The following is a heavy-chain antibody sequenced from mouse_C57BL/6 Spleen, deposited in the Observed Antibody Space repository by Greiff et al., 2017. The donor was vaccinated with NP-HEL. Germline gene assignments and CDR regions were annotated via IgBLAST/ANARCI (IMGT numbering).Heavy chain of an antibody. J-gene: IGHJ2*01. V-gene: IGHV1-47*01. D-gene: IGHD1-1*01. Sequence: VKLMESGAELVKPGASVKMSCKASGYTFTNYPIEWMKQNHGKSLEWIGNFHPYNDDTKYNEKFKGKATLTVEKSSSTVYLELSRLTSDDSAVYYCARGPYYAPYYFDDWGKGTTLTVAS. CDR1: GYTFTNYP. CDR3: ARGPYYAPYYFDD. CDR2: FHPYNDDT.